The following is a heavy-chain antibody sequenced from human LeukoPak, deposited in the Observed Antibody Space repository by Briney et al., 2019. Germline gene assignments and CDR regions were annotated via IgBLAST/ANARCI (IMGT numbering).Heavy chain of an antibody. Sequence: ASVKVSCKASGYTFASYAMHWVRQAPGQRLEWMGWINAGNGNTKYSQKFQGRVTITRDTSASTAYMELSSLRSEDTAVYYCARGMRGAAAIFNYWGQGTLVTSPQ. CDR3: ARGMRGAAAIFNY. V-gene: IGHV1-3*01. CDR1: GYTFASYA. D-gene: IGHD6-13*01. J-gene: IGHJ4*02. CDR2: INAGNGNT.